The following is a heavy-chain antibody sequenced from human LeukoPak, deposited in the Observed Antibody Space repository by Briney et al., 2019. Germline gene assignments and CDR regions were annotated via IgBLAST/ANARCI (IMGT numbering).Heavy chain of an antibody. CDR1: GFTFNYA. D-gene: IGHD3-3*01. CDR2: ISGSGVST. V-gene: IGHV3-23*01. Sequence: GGSLRLSCAASGFTFNYAMSWVRQAPGKGLEWVSTISGSGVSTYYADSVKGRFTISRDNSKNTLYLQMDSLRAEDTAVYYCAKNFWSDKYYYYYMDVCGKGTTVTVSS. CDR3: AKNFWSDKYYYYYMDV. J-gene: IGHJ6*03.